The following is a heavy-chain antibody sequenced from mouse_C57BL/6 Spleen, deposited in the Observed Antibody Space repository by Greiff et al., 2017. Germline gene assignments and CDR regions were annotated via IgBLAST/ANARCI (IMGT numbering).Heavy chain of an antibody. J-gene: IGHJ4*01. CDR1: GYAFSSSW. D-gene: IGHD2-3*01. CDR3: AKGPYDPYYAMDY. CDR2: IYPGDGDT. Sequence: QVQLQQSGPELVKPGASVKISCQASGYAFSSSWMNWVKQRPGTGLEWIGRIYPGDGDTNYKGKFKGKATLTADKSSSTAYMQLSSLTSEDSAVYFCAKGPYDPYYAMDYWGQGTSVTVSA. V-gene: IGHV1-82*01.